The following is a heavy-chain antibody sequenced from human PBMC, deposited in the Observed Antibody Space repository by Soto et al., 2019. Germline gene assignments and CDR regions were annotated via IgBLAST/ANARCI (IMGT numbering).Heavy chain of an antibody. CDR2: IYYSGST. D-gene: IGHD1-1*01. CDR3: ARWPQLEPRFDY. Sequence: PSETLSLTCTVSGGSISSGCYYWSWIRQHPGKGLEWIGYIYYSGSTYYNPSLKSRVTISVDTSKNQFSLKLSSVTAADTAVYYCARWPQLEPRFDYWGQATLVTVSS. V-gene: IGHV4-31*03. CDR1: GGSISSGCYY. J-gene: IGHJ4*02.